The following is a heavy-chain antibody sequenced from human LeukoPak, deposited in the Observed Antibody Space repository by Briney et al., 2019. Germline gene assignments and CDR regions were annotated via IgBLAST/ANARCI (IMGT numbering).Heavy chain of an antibody. CDR2: INGRGDST. J-gene: IGHJ4*01. D-gene: IGHD4/OR15-4a*01. CDR3: AKDQGSGHGAYTWGTFDF. V-gene: IGHV3-23*01. CDR1: AFTFSNYA. Sequence: GGSLRLSCTISAFTFSNYAMSWVRQAPGKGLEWASGINGRGDSTVYADAVKGRFTISRDNFKSTLYLQMNSLRVEDTAGYYCAKDQGSGHGAYTWGTFDFWGLETLVTVSS.